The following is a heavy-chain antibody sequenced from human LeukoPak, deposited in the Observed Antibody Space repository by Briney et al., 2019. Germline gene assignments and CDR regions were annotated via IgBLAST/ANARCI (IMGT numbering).Heavy chain of an antibody. J-gene: IGHJ4*02. D-gene: IGHD4-23*01. CDR3: ARDIGTWPNSLFDY. CDR1: GFIFSNYG. V-gene: IGHV3-33*01. CDR2: IWSDGSKK. Sequence: GRSLRLSCAASGFIFSNYGFHWVCQDPGKGLERVALIWSDGSKKYYTDSVKGRFTISRDDSKNTLFLQMNSLRAEDMAVYYCARDIGTWPNSLFDYWGQGNLVTVSS.